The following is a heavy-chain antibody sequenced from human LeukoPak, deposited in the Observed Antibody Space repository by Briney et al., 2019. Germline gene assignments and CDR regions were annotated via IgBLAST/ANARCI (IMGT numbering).Heavy chain of an antibody. CDR1: GFTISSHW. CDR2: INQDGSER. V-gene: IGHV3-7*01. J-gene: IGHJ4*02. D-gene: IGHD6-6*01. CDR3: ARESSSSGRYFDY. Sequence: TGGSLRLSCAASGFTISSHWMTWVRQASGKGLEWVANINQDGSERYYVDSVKGRFTISRDNAKNTLFLQMNSLRAEDTAVYYCARESSSSGRYFDYWGQGTLVTVSS.